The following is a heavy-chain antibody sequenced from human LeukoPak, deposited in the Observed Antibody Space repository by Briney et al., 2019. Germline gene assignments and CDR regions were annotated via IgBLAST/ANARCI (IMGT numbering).Heavy chain of an antibody. Sequence: XGSLRLSCAASGFTFSSYSMNWVRQAPGKGLEWVSSISSSSSYIYYADSVKGRFTISRDNAKNSLYLQMNSLRAEDTAVYYCARASGYCSGGSCYEAFDIWGQGTMVTVSS. D-gene: IGHD2-15*01. CDR3: ARASGYCSGGSCYEAFDI. CDR2: ISSSSSYI. J-gene: IGHJ3*02. V-gene: IGHV3-21*01. CDR1: GFTFSSYS.